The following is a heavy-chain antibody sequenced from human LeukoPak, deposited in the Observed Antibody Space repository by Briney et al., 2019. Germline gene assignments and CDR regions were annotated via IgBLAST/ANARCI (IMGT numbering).Heavy chain of an antibody. Sequence: SETLSLTCAVYGGSFSGYYWSWIRQPPGKGLEWIGEINHSGSTNYNPSLKSRVTISVDTSKNQFSLKLSSVTAADTAVYYCARDMIRGPPDYFDFWGQGTLVTVSS. CDR2: INHSGST. CDR3: ARDMIRGPPDYFDF. D-gene: IGHD3-10*01. CDR1: GGSFSGYY. V-gene: IGHV4-34*01. J-gene: IGHJ4*02.